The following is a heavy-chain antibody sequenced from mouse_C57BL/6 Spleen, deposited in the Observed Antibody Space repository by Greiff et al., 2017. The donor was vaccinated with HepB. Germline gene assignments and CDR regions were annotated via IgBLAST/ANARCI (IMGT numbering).Heavy chain of an antibody. D-gene: IGHD1-1*01. CDR2: IRNKANGYTT. Sequence: EVQRVESGGGLVQPGGSLSLSCAASGFTFTDYYMSWVRQPPGKALEWLGFIRNKANGYTTEYSASVKGRFTISRDNSQSILYLQMNALRAEDSATYYCARSDSTVVALDYWGQGTTLTVSS. V-gene: IGHV7-3*01. J-gene: IGHJ2*01. CDR1: GFTFTDYY. CDR3: ARSDSTVVALDY.